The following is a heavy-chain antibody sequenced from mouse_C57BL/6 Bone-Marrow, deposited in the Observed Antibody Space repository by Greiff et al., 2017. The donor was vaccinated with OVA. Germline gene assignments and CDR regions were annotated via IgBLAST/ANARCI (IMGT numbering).Heavy chain of an antibody. D-gene: IGHD1-1*01. CDR3: ARDYYYGSPWFAY. Sequence: EVKVVESGGGLVQSGRSLRLSCATSGFTFSDFYMEWVRQAPGKGLEWIAASRNKANDYTTEYSASVKGRFIVSRDTSQSILYLQMNALRAEDTAIYYCARDYYYGSPWFAYWGQGTLVTVSA. J-gene: IGHJ3*01. CDR1: GFTFSDFY. CDR2: SRNKANDYTT. V-gene: IGHV7-1*01.